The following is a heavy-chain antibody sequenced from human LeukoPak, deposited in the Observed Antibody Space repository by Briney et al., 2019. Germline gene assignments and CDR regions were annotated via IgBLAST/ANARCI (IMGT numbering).Heavy chain of an antibody. CDR2: IYYSGST. CDR1: GVSISSSSYH. Sequence: PSETLSLTCTVSGVSISSSSYHWGWIRQSPGKGLEWIGSIYYSGSTYYNPSLKSRVTISVDTSKNQFSLKLSSVTAADTAVYYCARQFSLRFLEWLFNYYGMDVWGQGTTVTVSS. CDR3: ARQFSLRFLEWLFNYYGMDV. J-gene: IGHJ6*02. D-gene: IGHD3-3*01. V-gene: IGHV4-39*01.